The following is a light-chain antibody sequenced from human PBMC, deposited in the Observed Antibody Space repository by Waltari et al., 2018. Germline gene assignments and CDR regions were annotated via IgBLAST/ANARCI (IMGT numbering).Light chain of an antibody. V-gene: IGKV3D-15*01. CDR3: KQYNNWPPEMYT. J-gene: IGKJ2*01. CDR1: QSISSN. CDR2: GVS. Sequence: ETMMTQSPDTLSVSPGERATLSCRASQSISSNLAWYQQKPGQAPRLLIFGVSTRATGIPARFRGSGSGTESTLTISSLESEDFGIYYCKQYNNWPPEMYTFGQGTKLEI.